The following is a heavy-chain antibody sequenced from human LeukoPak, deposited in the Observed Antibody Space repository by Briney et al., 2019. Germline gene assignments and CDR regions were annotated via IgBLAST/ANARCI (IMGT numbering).Heavy chain of an antibody. J-gene: IGHJ4*02. CDR3: TRHFDFWSGYFGF. CDR2: IRSKTNNLAT. V-gene: IGHV3-73*01. Sequence: GGSLRLSCAASGFIFSGAAMHWVRQASGEGLEWVGRIRSKTNNLATAYAASVKGRFTISRDDSKNTAYLQMNGLKTEDTAMYYCTRHFDFWSGYFGFWGQGTLVTVSS. D-gene: IGHD3-3*01. CDR1: GFIFSGAA.